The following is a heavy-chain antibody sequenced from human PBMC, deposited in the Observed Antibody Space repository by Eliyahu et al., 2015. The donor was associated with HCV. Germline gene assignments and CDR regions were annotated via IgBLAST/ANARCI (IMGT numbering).Heavy chain of an antibody. D-gene: IGHD6-19*01. CDR2: IHYSGSI. CDR3: ASGGGGIAVAGTGGWFDP. J-gene: IGHJ5*02. V-gene: IGHV4-59*01. Sequence: QVQLQESGPGLVKPSETLSLTCTVPGGSITTYYWSWIRQPPGKGLEWIGYIHYSGSINYNPSLKSRVTISVDTSKNQFSLNLTSATAADTAVYYCASGGGGIAVAGTGGWFDPWGQGTLVTVSS. CDR1: GGSITTYY.